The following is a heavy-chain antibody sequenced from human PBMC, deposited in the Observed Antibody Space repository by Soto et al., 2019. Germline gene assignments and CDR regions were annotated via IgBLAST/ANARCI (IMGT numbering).Heavy chain of an antibody. V-gene: IGHV3-23*01. CDR1: GFTFSSYA. Sequence: PGGSLRLSCAASGFTFSSYAMSWVRQAPGKGLEWVSAISGSGGSTYYADSVKGRFTISRDNSKNTLYLQMNSLRAEDTAVYYCAKAPERLRQTKTYYYYGMDVWGQGTTVTVSS. CDR3: AKAPERLRQTKTYYYYGMDV. J-gene: IGHJ6*02. CDR2: ISGSGGST. D-gene: IGHD1-1*01.